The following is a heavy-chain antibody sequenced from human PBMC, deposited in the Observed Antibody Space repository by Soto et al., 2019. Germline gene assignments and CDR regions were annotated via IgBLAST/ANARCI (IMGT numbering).Heavy chain of an antibody. CDR3: ASKRGSSGWYIYFDY. D-gene: IGHD6-19*01. J-gene: IGHJ4*02. V-gene: IGHV4-34*01. CDR1: GGSFSGYY. CDR2: INHSGST. Sequence: SETLSLTCAVYGGSFSGYYWSWIRQPPGKGLEWIGEINHSGSTNYNPSLKSRVTISVDTSKNQFSLKLSSVTAADTAVYYCASKRGSSGWYIYFDYWGQGTLVTVSS.